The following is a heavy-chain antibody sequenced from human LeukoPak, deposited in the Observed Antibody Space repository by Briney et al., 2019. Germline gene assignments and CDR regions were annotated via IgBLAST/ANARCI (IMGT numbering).Heavy chain of an antibody. D-gene: IGHD3-10*01. CDR3: ATDGMVRGPDAWFGS. J-gene: IGHJ5*01. Sequence: PESLSLTRAVYGGSPTGYYSSSIRQPPGKGLEWIGEINHSGSTHYDPSLKSRVTISVDTSKKQFSLNLTSVTAADTAVYYCATDGMVRGPDAWFGSWGQGILVTVSS. CDR1: GGSPTGYY. V-gene: IGHV4-34*01. CDR2: INHSGST.